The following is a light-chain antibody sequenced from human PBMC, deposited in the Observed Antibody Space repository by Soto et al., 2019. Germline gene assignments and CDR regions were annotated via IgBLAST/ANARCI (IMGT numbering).Light chain of an antibody. CDR3: TSYYSISIFV. J-gene: IGLJ1*01. CDR2: HVN. CDR1: SSDVGGYNY. Sequence: QSVLTQPASVSGSPGQSITISCTGSSSDVGGYNYVSWYQQHPGKAPKLMIYHVNNRPSGTSDRFSGSKSGNTASLTISGLQADFFDDSYSTSYYSISIFVFGTGNIVNVL. V-gene: IGLV2-14*01.